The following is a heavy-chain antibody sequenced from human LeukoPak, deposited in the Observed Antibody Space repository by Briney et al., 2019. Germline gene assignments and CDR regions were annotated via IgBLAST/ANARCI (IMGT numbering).Heavy chain of an antibody. CDR1: GDSLITTTYY. CDR2: FCDEVP. D-gene: IGHD3-3*02. Sequence: SETLSLTCCVSGDSLITTTYYWGCIRQPPGKGLEWIGSFCDEVPYYTPALKSRVANSVDSSNSHCSLKVTSVTAADTAVYYGVRQRADVIAGGIFAPYFFDSWGQGALVTVSS. J-gene: IGHJ4*01. V-gene: IGHV4-39*01. CDR3: VRQRADVIAGGIFAPYFFDS.